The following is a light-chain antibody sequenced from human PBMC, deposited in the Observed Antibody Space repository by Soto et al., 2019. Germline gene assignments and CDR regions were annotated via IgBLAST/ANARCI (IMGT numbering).Light chain of an antibody. CDR2: GAS. CDR3: QQRSGWPQIT. J-gene: IGKJ5*01. CDR1: QSVSSSY. V-gene: IGKV3D-20*02. Sequence: EIVLTQSPGTLSLSPGEGATLSCRAIQSVSSSYLAWYQQKPGQAPRLLIYGASNRATGIPARFSGSGSGTDFTLTISTLEPEDFAVYYCQQRSGWPQITFGQGTRLEIK.